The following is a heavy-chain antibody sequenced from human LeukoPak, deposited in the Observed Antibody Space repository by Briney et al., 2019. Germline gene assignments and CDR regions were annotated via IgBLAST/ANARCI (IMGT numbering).Heavy chain of an antibody. CDR3: VRDHSWGGSGWYLDY. D-gene: IGHD6-19*01. V-gene: IGHV3-48*03. CDR1: GFTFSSYE. Sequence: PGGSLRLSCAASGFTFSSYEMNWVRQAPGKGLEWVSYISSSGSTIYYADSVKGRFTISRDNSKNTLYLQMNCLRAEDTAVYYCVRDHSWGGSGWYLDYWGQGTLVTVSS. CDR2: ISSSGSTI. J-gene: IGHJ4*02.